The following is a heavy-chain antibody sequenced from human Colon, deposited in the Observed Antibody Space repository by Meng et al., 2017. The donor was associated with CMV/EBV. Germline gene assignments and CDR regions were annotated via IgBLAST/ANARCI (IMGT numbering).Heavy chain of an antibody. CDR3: TREGFDY. J-gene: IGHJ4*02. CDR2: IKPSTGDT. V-gene: IGHV1-2*06. Sequence: QVQLVQSGVEVKKPGTSENLSCKASGYTFTGYWMHWVRQAPGQGLEWMGRIKPSTGDTNYAQNFQGRVTVTRDTSISTVYMEVNSLTSDDTAVYYCTREGFDYWGQGALVTVSS. CDR1: GYTFTGYW.